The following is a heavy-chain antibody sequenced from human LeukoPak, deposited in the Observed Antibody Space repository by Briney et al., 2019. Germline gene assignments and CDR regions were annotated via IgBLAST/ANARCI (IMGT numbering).Heavy chain of an antibody. J-gene: IGHJ6*02. D-gene: IGHD1-1*01. V-gene: IGHV3-7*05. CDR1: GVTFSSYW. Sequence: GGSLRLSCAASGVTFSSYWMNWVRQAPGKGLEWVAIIKQDGSEKYYVDSVKGRFSISRDNAKNSLYLQMNSLGADDTAVYYCAGGTGMDVWGQGTPVTVSS. CDR2: IKQDGSEK. CDR3: AGGTGMDV.